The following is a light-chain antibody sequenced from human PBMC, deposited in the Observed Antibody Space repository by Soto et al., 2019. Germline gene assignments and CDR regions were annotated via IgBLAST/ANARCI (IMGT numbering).Light chain of an antibody. J-gene: IGKJ3*01. CDR1: QSVSSY. CDR3: QQRSNWPPFT. Sequence: EIVLTQSPATLSLSPGESATLSCRASQSVSSYLAWYQQKPGQAPRLLIYDASNRATGIPARFSGSGSGTDYTLTLSGLEPEDFAVYYCQQRSNWPPFTFGPGTKVDIK. V-gene: IGKV3-11*01. CDR2: DAS.